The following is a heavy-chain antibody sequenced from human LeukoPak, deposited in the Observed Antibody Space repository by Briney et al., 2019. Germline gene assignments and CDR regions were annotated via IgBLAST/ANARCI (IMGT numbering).Heavy chain of an antibody. V-gene: IGHV3-74*03. J-gene: IGHJ4*02. D-gene: IGHD2-15*01. CDR1: GFTFSSYW. CDR3: ARERCSGGSCYFGY. Sequence: GGSLRLSCAASGFTFSSYWMNWVRQAPGKGLVWVSRINSDASSTTYVDSVKGRFTISRDNAKNTLYLQMNSLRAEDTAVYYCARERCSGGSCYFGYWGQGTLVTVSS. CDR2: INSDASST.